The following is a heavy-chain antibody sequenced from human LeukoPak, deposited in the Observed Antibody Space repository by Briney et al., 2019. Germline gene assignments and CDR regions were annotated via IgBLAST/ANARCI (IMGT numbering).Heavy chain of an antibody. V-gene: IGHV3-48*01. Sequence: GGSLRLSCAASGFTFSSYGMNWVRQAPGKGLEWVSYISSSSTTIYYADPVKGRFTISRDNAKNSLYLQMNSLRAEDTAVYYCAKSRDTYALFDYWGQGTLVTVSS. CDR2: ISSSSTTI. J-gene: IGHJ4*02. CDR3: AKSRDTYALFDY. D-gene: IGHD2-2*01. CDR1: GFTFSSYG.